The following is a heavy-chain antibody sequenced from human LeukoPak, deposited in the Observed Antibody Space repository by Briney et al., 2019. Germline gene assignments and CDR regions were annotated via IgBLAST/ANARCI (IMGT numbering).Heavy chain of an antibody. J-gene: IGHJ3*02. CDR2: ISYDGTNK. Sequence: GRSLRLSCAASGFTFSSYGMHWVRQAPGKGLEWVAVISYDGTNKYYADSVKGRFTISRDNSKNTLYLQMNSLRAEDTAVYYCARDLKRRVYYDSSGSDDAFDIWGQGTMVTVSS. D-gene: IGHD3-22*01. CDR1: GFTFSSYG. V-gene: IGHV3-30*03. CDR3: ARDLKRRVYYDSSGSDDAFDI.